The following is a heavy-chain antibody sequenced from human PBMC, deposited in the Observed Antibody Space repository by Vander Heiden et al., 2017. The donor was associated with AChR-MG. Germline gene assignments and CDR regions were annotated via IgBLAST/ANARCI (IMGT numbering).Heavy chain of an antibody. D-gene: IGHD3-22*01. V-gene: IGHV3-33*01. CDR2: IWCDGSNK. CDR1: GFSFSSYD. Sequence: QVHLVASGGGVVQPGKSLRLSCSASGFSFSSYDIHWVRQAPGKGLEWLAVIWCDGSNKYYADSVKGRFTISRDNSKNTLYLQMDRMRDEDTAVYYCGRVRSSGRSSFDYWGEGCLVTVSS. J-gene: IGHJ4*02. CDR3: GRVRSSGRSSFDY.